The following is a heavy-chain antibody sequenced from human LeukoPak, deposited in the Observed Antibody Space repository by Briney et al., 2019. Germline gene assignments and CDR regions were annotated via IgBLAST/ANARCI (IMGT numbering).Heavy chain of an antibody. CDR2: IYHSGST. Sequence: PSETLSLTCAVSDYSITSGYYWGWIRQPPGKGLEWVGSIYHSGSTYYNPSLKSRVTISVDTSKNQFSLKLSSVTAADTAVYYCARPTVPPLTYYYYYMDVWGKGTTVTVSS. V-gene: IGHV4-38-2*01. CDR1: DYSITSGYY. CDR3: ARPTVPPLTYYYYYMDV. J-gene: IGHJ6*03. D-gene: IGHD1-1*01.